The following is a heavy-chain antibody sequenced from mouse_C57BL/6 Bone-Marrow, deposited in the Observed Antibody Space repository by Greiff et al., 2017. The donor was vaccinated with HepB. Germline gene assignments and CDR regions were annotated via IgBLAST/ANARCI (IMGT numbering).Heavy chain of an antibody. CDR3: AIMTGYYGVFYAMDY. V-gene: IGHV1-63*01. Sequence: QVQLQQSGAELVRPGTSVKMSCKASGYTFTNYWIGWAKPRPGHGLEWIGDIYPGGGYTNYNEKFKGKATLTADKSSRTAYMQFSSLTSEDSAIYDWAIMTGYYGVFYAMDYWGQGTSVTVSS. CDR1: GYTFTNYW. CDR2: IYPGGGYT. D-gene: IGHD1-1*01. J-gene: IGHJ4*01.